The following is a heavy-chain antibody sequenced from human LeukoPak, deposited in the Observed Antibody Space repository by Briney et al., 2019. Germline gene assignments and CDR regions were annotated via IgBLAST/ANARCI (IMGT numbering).Heavy chain of an antibody. CDR1: GGSISSYY. Sequence: SETLSLTCTVSGGSISSYYWSWIRQPPGKGLEWIGYIYYSGSTNYNPSLKSRVTISVDTSKNQFSLKLSSVTAADTAVYYCARGCSYYDFWSGYRACSDAFDIGGQGTMVTVSS. D-gene: IGHD3-3*01. CDR3: ARGCSYYDFWSGYRACSDAFDI. CDR2: IYYSGST. J-gene: IGHJ3*02. V-gene: IGHV4-59*01.